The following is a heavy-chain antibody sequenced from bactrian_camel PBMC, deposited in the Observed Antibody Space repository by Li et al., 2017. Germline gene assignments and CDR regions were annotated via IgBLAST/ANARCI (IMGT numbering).Heavy chain of an antibody. Sequence: HVQLVESGGGSVRVGGSLRLSCVFSGDSINRYCIGWFRQATGKQREWVSTIRADGSTSYADSVKGRFTISQDKATDTCYLQMNSLKPEDTAMYYCAADFLQYCSGGRLTYWGQGTQVTVS. CDR2: IRADGST. D-gene: IGHD2*01. CDR3: AADFLQYCSGGRLTY. J-gene: IGHJ4*01. V-gene: IGHV3S53*01. CDR1: GDSINRYC.